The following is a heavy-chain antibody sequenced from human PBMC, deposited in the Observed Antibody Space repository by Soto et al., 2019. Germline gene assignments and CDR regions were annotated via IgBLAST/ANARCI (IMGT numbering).Heavy chain of an antibody. CDR3: ARDAQHLANYGMDV. CDR2: LWAGGNIR. CDR1: GFSFSSHG. J-gene: IGHJ6*02. V-gene: IGHV3-33*01. Sequence: GGSLRLSCAASGFSFSSHGMHWVRQAPGKGLEWVAHLWAGGNIRYYAYSVKGRFTISSDHSKNTLYLQMDSLGAEDTAVYYCARDAQHLANYGMDVCGQGTTVTVSS. D-gene: IGHD3-3*02.